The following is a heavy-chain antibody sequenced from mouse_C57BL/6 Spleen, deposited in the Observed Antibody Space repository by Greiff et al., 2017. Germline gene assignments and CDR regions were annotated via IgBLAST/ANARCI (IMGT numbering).Heavy chain of an antibody. CDR1: GYTFTSYG. V-gene: IGHV1-81*01. J-gene: IGHJ1*03. CDR3: ARSYYGSSYWYFDV. Sequence: VQLQQSGAELARPGASVKLSCKASGYTFTSYGISWVKQRTGQGLEWIGEIYPRSGNTYYNEKFKGKATLTADKSSSTAYMELRSLTSEASAVYFCARSYYGSSYWYFDVWGTGTTVTVSS. D-gene: IGHD1-1*01. CDR2: IYPRSGNT.